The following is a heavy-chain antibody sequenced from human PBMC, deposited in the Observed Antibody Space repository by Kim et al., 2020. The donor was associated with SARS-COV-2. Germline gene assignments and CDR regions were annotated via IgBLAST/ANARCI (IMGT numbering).Heavy chain of an antibody. CDR2: I. CDR3: ASITMVRGVGY. V-gene: IGHV3-11*01. Sequence: IDHAESVKGRFNISRNNAKNSLYLQMNSLGAEDTAVYYCASITMVRGVGYWGQGTLVTVSS. J-gene: IGHJ4*02. D-gene: IGHD3-10*01.